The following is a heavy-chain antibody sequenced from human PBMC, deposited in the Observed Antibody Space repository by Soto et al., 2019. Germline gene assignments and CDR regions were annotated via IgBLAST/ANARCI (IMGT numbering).Heavy chain of an antibody. CDR1: GFTFNNYG. Sequence: QVQLVESGGGVVQPGTSLRLSCAASGFTFNNYGMDWVRQAPGQGLEWVAASSYDGSRKDHADSVKGRFTISRDNSDNTVYLQMNSLRPEDTAVYYCAKAVDPGNMITFGGVDVPNIDQWGQGTLLTVSS. J-gene: IGHJ4*02. V-gene: IGHV3-30*18. CDR3: AKAVDPGNMITFGGVDVPNIDQ. D-gene: IGHD3-16*01. CDR2: SSYDGSRK.